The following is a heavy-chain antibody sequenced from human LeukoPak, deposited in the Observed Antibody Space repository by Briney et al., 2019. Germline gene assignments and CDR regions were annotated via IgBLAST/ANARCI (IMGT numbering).Heavy chain of an antibody. CDR1: RFSFSTFD. V-gene: IGHV3-21*01. CDR2: ISSRSTYL. Sequence: PGGSLRLSCAGSRFSFSTFDTSWVRQAPGRGLEWVSSISSRSTYLDYADSLKGRFTISRDNVKNSLYLQMNSLRAEDTCVYYCARDLSPVEIVATVLDSWGQGTLVTVSS. CDR3: ARDLSPVEIVATVLDS. D-gene: IGHD5-12*01. J-gene: IGHJ4*02.